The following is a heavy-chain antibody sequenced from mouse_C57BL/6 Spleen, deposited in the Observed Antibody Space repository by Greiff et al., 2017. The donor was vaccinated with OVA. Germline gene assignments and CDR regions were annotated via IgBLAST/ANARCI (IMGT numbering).Heavy chain of an antibody. J-gene: IGHJ3*01. CDR3: VGYDWFAY. V-gene: IGHV10-1*01. CDR2: IRSKSNNYAT. CDR1: GFSFNTYA. D-gene: IGHD2-2*01. Sequence: GGGLVQPKGSLKLSCAASGFSFNTYAMNWVRQAPGKGLEWVARIRSKSNNYATYFADSVKDRFTISRDDSESMLYLQMNNLKTEDTSMYYCVGYDWFAYWGQGTLVTVSA.